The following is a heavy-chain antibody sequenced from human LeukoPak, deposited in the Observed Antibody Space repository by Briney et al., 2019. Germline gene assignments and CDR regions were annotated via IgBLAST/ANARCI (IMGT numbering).Heavy chain of an antibody. CDR1: GGSVSSSSYY. CDR2: IYYSGST. V-gene: IGHV4-39*01. Sequence: SSETLSLTCTVSGGSVSSSSYYWGWIRQPPGEGLEWIGSIYYSGSTYYNPSFKSRVTISADTSKNQFSLKLSSVTAADTSVYYCAGFSGSYLSGAFDIWGQGTMVTVSS. CDR3: AGFSGSYLSGAFDI. J-gene: IGHJ3*02. D-gene: IGHD1-26*01.